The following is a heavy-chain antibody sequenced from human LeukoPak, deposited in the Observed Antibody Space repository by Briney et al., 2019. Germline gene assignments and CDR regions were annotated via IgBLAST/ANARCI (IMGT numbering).Heavy chain of an antibody. CDR1: GYTFTSYG. V-gene: IGHV1-18*04. Sequence: ASVKVSCKASGYTFTSYGISWVRQAPGQGLEWVGRISAYNGNTNYAQKLQGRVTMTTDTSTSTAYMELRSLRSDDTAVYYCARTTVTRPFDYWGQGTLVTVSS. CDR3: ARTTVTRPFDY. CDR2: ISAYNGNT. D-gene: IGHD4-17*01. J-gene: IGHJ4*02.